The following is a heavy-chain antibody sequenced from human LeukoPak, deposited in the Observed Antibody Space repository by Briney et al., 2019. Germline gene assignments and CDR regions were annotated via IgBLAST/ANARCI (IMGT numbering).Heavy chain of an antibody. CDR3: ARDRTTYDFWSGYSLGT. D-gene: IGHD3-3*01. J-gene: IGHJ5*02. CDR2: ISYDGSNK. V-gene: IGHV3-30*03. Sequence: GGSLRLSCAASGFTFSSYSMNWVRQAPGKGLEWVAVISYDGSNKYYADSVKGRFTISRDNSKNTLYLQMNSLRAEDTAVYYCARDRTTYDFWSGYSLGTWGQGTLVTVSS. CDR1: GFTFSSYS.